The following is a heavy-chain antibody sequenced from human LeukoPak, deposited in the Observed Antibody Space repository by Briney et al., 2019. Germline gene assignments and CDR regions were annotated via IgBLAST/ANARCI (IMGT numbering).Heavy chain of an antibody. CDR2: IKQDGGEK. Sequence: GGSLRLSCAAPGFTFSSYWMSWVRQAPGKGLEWVANIKQDGGEKYYVDSVKGRFTISRDNAKNSLYLQMNSLRAEDTAVYYCAREYCSSTSRYLFDYWGQGTLVTVSS. CDR1: GFTFSSYW. CDR3: AREYCSSTSRYLFDY. V-gene: IGHV3-7*01. J-gene: IGHJ4*02. D-gene: IGHD2-2*01.